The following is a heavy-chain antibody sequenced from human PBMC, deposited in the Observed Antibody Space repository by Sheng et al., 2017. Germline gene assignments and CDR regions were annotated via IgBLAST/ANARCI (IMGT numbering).Heavy chain of an antibody. J-gene: IGHJ4*02. D-gene: IGHD3-22*01. CDR3: AREREGYDSSGYYFPFDY. Sequence: QVQLVQSGAEVKKPGSSVKVSCKASGGTFSSYAISWVRQAPGQGLEWMGGIIPIFGTANYAQKFQGRVTITADESTSTAYMELSSLRSEDTAVYYCAREREGYDSSGYYFPFDYWGQGTLVTVSS. V-gene: IGHV1-69*13. CDR1: GGTFSSYA. CDR2: IIPIFGTA.